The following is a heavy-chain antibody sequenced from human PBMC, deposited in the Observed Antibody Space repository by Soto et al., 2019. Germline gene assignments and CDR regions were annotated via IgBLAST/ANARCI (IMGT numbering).Heavy chain of an antibody. D-gene: IGHD3-22*01. CDR1: GGTFSSYA. Sequence: QVQLVQSGAEVKKPGSSVKVSCKASGGTFSSYAISWVRQAPGQGLEWMGVIIPIFGTANYAQKFQGRVKTTADEPTRTAYMELSILIFVYRAVYYCARAPHNTYYYASSGYYHGASDIWGQGTMVTVSS. V-gene: IGHV1-69*01. CDR3: ARAPHNTYYYASSGYYHGASDI. J-gene: IGHJ3*02. CDR2: IIPIFGTA.